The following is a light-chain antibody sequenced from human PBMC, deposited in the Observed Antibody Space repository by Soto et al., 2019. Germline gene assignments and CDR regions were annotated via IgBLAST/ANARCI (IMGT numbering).Light chain of an antibody. CDR2: EVS. CDR1: SSDVGINNY. Sequence: QSALTQPASVSGSPGQSITISCTGTSSDVGINNYVSWYQQHPGKVPKLMIYEVSNRPSGVSNRFSGSKSGNTASLTISGLQADDEADYYCQSYTTSSVVFGGGTKLTVL. J-gene: IGLJ2*01. CDR3: QSYTTSSVV. V-gene: IGLV2-14*01.